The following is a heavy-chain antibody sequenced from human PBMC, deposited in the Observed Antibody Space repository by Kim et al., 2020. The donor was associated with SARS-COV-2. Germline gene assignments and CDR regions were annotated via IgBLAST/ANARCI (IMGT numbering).Heavy chain of an antibody. CDR1: GGSISSYY. J-gene: IGHJ4*02. Sequence: SETLSLTCTVSGGSISSYYWSWIRQPPGKGLEWIGYIYYSGSTNYNPSLKSRVTTSVDTTTNQFSLKLSTVTAADTAVYYCAGDLGPMVRGALGYWGQGTLVTVSS. CDR3: AGDLGPMVRGALGY. D-gene: IGHD3-10*01. V-gene: IGHV4-59*01. CDR2: IYYSGST.